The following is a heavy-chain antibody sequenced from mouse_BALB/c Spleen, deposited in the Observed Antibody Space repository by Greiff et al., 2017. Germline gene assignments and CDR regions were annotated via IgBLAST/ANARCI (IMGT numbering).Heavy chain of an antibody. CDR1: GYSITSDYA. D-gene: IGHD2-3*01. J-gene: IGHJ4*01. CDR2: ISYSGST. V-gene: IGHV3-2*02. CDR3: ARGDGYHAMDY. Sequence: EVQLVESGPGLVKPSQSLSLTCTVTGYSITSDYAWNWIRQFPGNKLEWMGYISYSGSTSYNPSLKSRISITRDTSKNQFFLQLNSVTTEDTATYYCARGDGYHAMDYWGQGTSVTVSS.